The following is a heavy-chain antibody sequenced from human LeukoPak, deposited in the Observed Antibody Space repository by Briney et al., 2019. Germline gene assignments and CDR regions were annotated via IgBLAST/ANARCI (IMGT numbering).Heavy chain of an antibody. CDR2: ISHSGAT. CDR3: AAYCSSSSCYGYFPH. J-gene: IGHJ1*01. V-gene: IGHV4-30-4*01. D-gene: IGHD2-2*01. Sequence: SETLSLTCTVSGGSVSSGDYYWSWIRQSPEKVLEWIGYISHSGATHYNPSLKSRIAISLDTPRQHFSLKMTSVTAADTAIYFCAAYCSSSSCYGYFPHWGQGALVTVSS. CDR1: GGSVSSGDYY.